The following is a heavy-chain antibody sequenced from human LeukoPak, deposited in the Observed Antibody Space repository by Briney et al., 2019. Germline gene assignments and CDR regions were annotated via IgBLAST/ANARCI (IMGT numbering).Heavy chain of an antibody. CDR1: GYTFTSYG. J-gene: IGHJ3*02. D-gene: IGHD3-22*01. Sequence: SVKVSCKASGYTFTSYGISWVRQAPGQGLEWMGRIIPILGIANYAQKFQGRVTITADKSTSTAYMELSSLRSEDTAVYYCAQDMGTMIVGGIWGQGTMVTVSS. CDR2: IIPILGIA. V-gene: IGHV1-69*04. CDR3: AQDMGTMIVGGI.